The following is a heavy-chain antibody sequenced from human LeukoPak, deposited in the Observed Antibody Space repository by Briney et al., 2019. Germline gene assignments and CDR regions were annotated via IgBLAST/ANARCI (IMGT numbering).Heavy chain of an antibody. CDR3: ARAYSGSYYVGYYYYYMDV. Sequence: PSETLSLTCTVSGGSISSGSYYWSWIRQPAGKGLEWIGRIYTSGSINYNPSLKSRVTISVDTSKNQFSLKLSSVTAADTAVYYCARAYSGSYYVGYYYYYMDVWGKGTTVTVSS. J-gene: IGHJ6*03. CDR2: IYTSGSI. D-gene: IGHD1-26*01. V-gene: IGHV4-61*02. CDR1: GGSISSGSYY.